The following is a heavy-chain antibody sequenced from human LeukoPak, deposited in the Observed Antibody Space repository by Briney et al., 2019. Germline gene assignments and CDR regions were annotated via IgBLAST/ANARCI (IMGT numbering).Heavy chain of an antibody. CDR2: ILYSGST. Sequence: SETLSLTCTVSGGSISSTSYYWDWIRQPPGKGLEWIGNILYSGSTYYTPSPKSRVTISVDTSKNQFSLNLRSVTAADTAVYYCARDRYSNYPYYYYMDVWGKGTTVTVSS. D-gene: IGHD4-11*01. J-gene: IGHJ6*03. CDR3: ARDRYSNYPYYYYMDV. V-gene: IGHV4-39*07. CDR1: GGSISSTSYY.